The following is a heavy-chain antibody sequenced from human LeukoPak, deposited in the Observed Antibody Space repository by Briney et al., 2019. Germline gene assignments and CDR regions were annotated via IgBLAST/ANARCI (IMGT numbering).Heavy chain of an antibody. CDR2: ISSSSNYM. D-gene: IGHD3-3*01. CDR1: GFIFSRYS. CDR3: ARDTADYDFWSGYLDY. Sequence: GGSLRLSCAASGFIFSRYSMNWVRQTPGRGLEWVASISSSSNYMYYTDSVKGRFTISRDDAKDSLYLQMSSLRAEDTAVYYCARDTADYDFWSGYLDYWGQGTPVTVSS. J-gene: IGHJ4*02. V-gene: IGHV3-21*01.